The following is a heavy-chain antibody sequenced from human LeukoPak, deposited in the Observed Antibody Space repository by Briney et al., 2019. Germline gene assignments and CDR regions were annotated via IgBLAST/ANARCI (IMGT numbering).Heavy chain of an antibody. CDR2: ISGSGGTT. Sequence: GGTLRLSCAASGFTFSNYGMSWVRQAPGKGLEWVSTISGSGGTTYYADSLKGRFTISRDNSRNTLYLQMNSLRAEDTAVYYCAKSGLNRFDYWGQGTLVTVSS. J-gene: IGHJ4*02. CDR1: GFTFSNYG. CDR3: AKSGLNRFDY. D-gene: IGHD1-14*01. V-gene: IGHV3-23*01.